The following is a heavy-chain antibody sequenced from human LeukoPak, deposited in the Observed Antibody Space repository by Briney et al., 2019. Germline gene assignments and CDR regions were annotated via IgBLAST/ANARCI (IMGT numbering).Heavy chain of an antibody. V-gene: IGHV3-21*04. CDR1: GFTFSSYS. Sequence: GGSLRLSCAASGFTFSSYSMNWVRQAPGKGLEWVSSISSSSSYIYYADSVKGRFTISRDNAKNSLYLQMNSLRAEDTALYYCAKVSHSGGSDYWGQGTLVTVSS. CDR3: AKVSHSGGSDY. D-gene: IGHD2-15*01. CDR2: ISSSSSYI. J-gene: IGHJ4*02.